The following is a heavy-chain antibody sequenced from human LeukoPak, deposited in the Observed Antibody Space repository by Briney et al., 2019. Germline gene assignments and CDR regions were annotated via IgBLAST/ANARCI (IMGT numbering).Heavy chain of an antibody. D-gene: IGHD2-2*01. V-gene: IGHV3-15*01. Sequence: GGSLRLSCAASGFTFSNAWMSWVRQAPGKGLEWVGRIKSKTDGGTTDYAAPVKGRFTISRDDSKNTLYLQMNSLKTEDTAVYYCTTVERKYCSSTSCYGAIWDYWGQGTLVTVSS. J-gene: IGHJ4*02. CDR2: IKSKTDGGTT. CDR3: TTVERKYCSSTSCYGAIWDY. CDR1: GFTFSNAW.